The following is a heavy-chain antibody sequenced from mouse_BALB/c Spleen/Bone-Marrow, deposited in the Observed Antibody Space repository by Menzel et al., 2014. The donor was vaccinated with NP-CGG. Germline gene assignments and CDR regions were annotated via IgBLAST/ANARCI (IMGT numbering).Heavy chain of an antibody. CDR2: IWASGST. J-gene: IGHJ3*01. D-gene: IGHD2-12*01. V-gene: IGHV2-9*02. CDR3: ARDYDEWFAY. CDR1: GFSLTSYG. Sequence: QVQLQQSGPGLVAPSQSLSITCTVSGFSLTSYGVHWVRQPPGKGLEWLGVIWASGSTNYNSALMSRLSISKDNSKSQVFLKMNSLQTDDTAMYYCARDYDEWFAYWGQGTLVTVSA.